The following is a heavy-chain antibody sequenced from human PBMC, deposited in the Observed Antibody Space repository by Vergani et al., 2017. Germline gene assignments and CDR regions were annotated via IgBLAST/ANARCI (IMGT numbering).Heavy chain of an antibody. CDR3: AKGTTGTTGWFDY. J-gene: IGHJ4*02. V-gene: IGHV3-9*01. CDR2: ISWNSGSI. D-gene: IGHD4-17*01. Sequence: EVQLVESGGGLVQPGRSLRLSCAASGFPFDDYAMHWVRQAPGKGLEWVSGISWNSGSIGYADSVKGRFTISRDNAKNSLYLQMNSLRAEDTALYYCAKGTTGTTGWFDYWGQGTLVTVSS. CDR1: GFPFDDYA.